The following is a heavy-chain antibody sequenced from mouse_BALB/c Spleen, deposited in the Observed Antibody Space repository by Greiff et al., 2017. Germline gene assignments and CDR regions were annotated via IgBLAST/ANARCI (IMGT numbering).Heavy chain of an antibody. CDR2: ISSGGST. CDR3: ARRFFIKGYAMDY. Sequence: DVQLVESGGGLVKPGGSLKLSCAASGFTFSSYAMSWVRQTPEKRLEWVASISSGGSTYYPASVKGRVTIFRDNARNILYLQMSSLRSEDTAMYYCARRFFIKGYAMDYWGQGTSVTVSS. D-gene: IGHD1-1*01. J-gene: IGHJ4*01. V-gene: IGHV5-6-5*01. CDR1: GFTFSSYA.